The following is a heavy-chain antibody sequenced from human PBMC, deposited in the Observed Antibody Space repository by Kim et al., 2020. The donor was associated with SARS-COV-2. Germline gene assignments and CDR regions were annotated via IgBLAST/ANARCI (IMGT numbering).Heavy chain of an antibody. V-gene: IGHV4-4*07. CDR2: IYTSGST. Sequence: SETLSLTCTVSGGSISSYYWSWIRQPAGKGLEWIGRIYTSGSTNYNPSLKSRVTMSVDTSKNQFSLKLSSVTAADTAVYYCARDCGNWGFHWFDPWGQGTLVTVSS. D-gene: IGHD7-27*01. CDR1: GGSISSYY. CDR3: ARDCGNWGFHWFDP. J-gene: IGHJ5*02.